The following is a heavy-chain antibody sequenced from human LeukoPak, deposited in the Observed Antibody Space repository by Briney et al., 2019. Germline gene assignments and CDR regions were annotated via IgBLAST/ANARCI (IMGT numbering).Heavy chain of an antibody. CDR3: ARARELGYCSDGSCYSRYYFDY. V-gene: IGHV1-69*13. CDR2: IIPIFGTA. Sequence: SVKVSCKASGGTFSSYAISWVRQAPGQGLEWMGGIIPIFGTANYAQKFQGRVTITADESTSTAYMELSSLRSEDTAVYYCARARELGYCSDGSCYSRYYFDYWGQGTLVTVSS. J-gene: IGHJ4*02. CDR1: GGTFSSYA. D-gene: IGHD2-15*01.